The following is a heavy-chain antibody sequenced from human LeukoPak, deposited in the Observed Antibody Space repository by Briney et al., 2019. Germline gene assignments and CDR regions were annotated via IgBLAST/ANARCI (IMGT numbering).Heavy chain of an antibody. CDR1: GFTFSSYE. CDR3: ARESIAVAGAPFDY. J-gene: IGHJ4*02. CDR2: ISSGSAI. Sequence: GGSLRLSCAASGFTFSSYEMHWVRQAPGKGLEWVSYISSGSAIYDADSVKGRFTISRDNAKNSLYLQMNSLRAEDTEVYYCARESIAVAGAPFDYWGQGTLVTVSS. D-gene: IGHD6-19*01. V-gene: IGHV3-48*03.